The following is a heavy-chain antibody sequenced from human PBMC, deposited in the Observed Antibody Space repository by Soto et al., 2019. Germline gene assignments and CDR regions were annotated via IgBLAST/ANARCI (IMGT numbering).Heavy chain of an antibody. CDR1: GYTFTAYG. J-gene: IGHJ4*02. V-gene: IGHV1-18*01. Sequence: VKVSCKCSGYTFTAYGMTGVGQAPGQGLECMGWISAYNGNIIYAERLQGRVTMTTDTSTSTAYMELTSLTYDDTAVYYCARVEDYFDSSGYDHWGQGTLVTVSS. D-gene: IGHD3-22*01. CDR3: ARVEDYFDSSGYDH. CDR2: ISAYNGNI.